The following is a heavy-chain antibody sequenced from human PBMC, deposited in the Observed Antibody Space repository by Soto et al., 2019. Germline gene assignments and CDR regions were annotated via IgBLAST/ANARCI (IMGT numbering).Heavy chain of an antibody. D-gene: IGHD6-19*01. V-gene: IGHV3-11*01. CDR1: GFTFGDYE. CDR2: LSGSGNTI. Sequence: QVQLVKSGGGLVQPGGSLRLSCAASGFTFGDYEMSWIRQAAGKGPEWVSFLSGSGNTIYYADSVKGQFSISRDNATNSLYLQMESLRVEDTATYFCARSSDWYEVDAFDMWSQGTMVTVSA. CDR3: ARSSDWYEVDAFDM. J-gene: IGHJ3*02.